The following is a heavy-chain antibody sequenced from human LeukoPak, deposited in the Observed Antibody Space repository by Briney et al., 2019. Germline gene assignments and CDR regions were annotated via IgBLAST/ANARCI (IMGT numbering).Heavy chain of an antibody. CDR3: AKSPSNNFYYFDY. J-gene: IGHJ4*02. CDR1: GFTFSSYA. Sequence: QPGASLRLFCAASGFTFSSYAVNWVRQAPGEGLECVSTVSATGGRTYYADSVKGRLTISRDNSKNTLYLQMNSLRAEDTAVYYCAKSPSNNFYYFDYWGQGILVTVSS. CDR2: VSATGGRT. D-gene: IGHD2/OR15-2a*01. V-gene: IGHV3-23*01.